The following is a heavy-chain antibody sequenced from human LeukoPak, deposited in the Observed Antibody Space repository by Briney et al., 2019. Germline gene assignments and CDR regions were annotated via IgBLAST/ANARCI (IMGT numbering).Heavy chain of an antibody. D-gene: IGHD1-26*01. J-gene: IGHJ4*02. Sequence: GGTLRLSCAASGFPFSSHGMSWVRQAPGKGLEWVSGIIGGGGSTYYADSVKGRFTISRDNAKNSLYLQMNSLRAEDTAVYYCARGGSGSYFNWGQGTLVTVSS. V-gene: IGHV3-23*01. CDR2: IIGGGGST. CDR1: GFPFSSHG. CDR3: ARGGSGSYFN.